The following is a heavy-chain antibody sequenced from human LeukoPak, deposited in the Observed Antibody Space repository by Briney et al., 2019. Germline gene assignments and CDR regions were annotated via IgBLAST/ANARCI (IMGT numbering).Heavy chain of an antibody. D-gene: IGHD3-9*01. J-gene: IGHJ4*02. Sequence: GGSLRLSCAASGFTFSSYSMNWVRQAPGKGLGWVSSISSSSSYIYYADSVKGRFTISRDNAKNSLYLQMNSLRAEDTAVYYCARDPSSYYDTLTGYYTSDYWGQGTLVTVSS. V-gene: IGHV3-21*01. CDR2: ISSSSSYI. CDR1: GFTFSSYS. CDR3: ARDPSSYYDTLTGYYTSDY.